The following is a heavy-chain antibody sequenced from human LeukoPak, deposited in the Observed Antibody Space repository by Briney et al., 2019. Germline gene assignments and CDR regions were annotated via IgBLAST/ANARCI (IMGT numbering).Heavy chain of an antibody. D-gene: IGHD2-2*01. CDR2: IRSKAYGGTT. J-gene: IGHJ3*02. CDR1: GFTFGDYA. V-gene: IGHV3-49*04. CDR3: TRDRRWIVVVGAFDI. Sequence: GGSLRLSCTASGFTFGDYAMSWVRQAPGKGLEWVGFIRSKAYGGTTECAASVKGRFTISRDDSKSIAYLQMNSLKTEDTAVYYCTRDRRWIVVVGAFDIWGQGTMVTVSS.